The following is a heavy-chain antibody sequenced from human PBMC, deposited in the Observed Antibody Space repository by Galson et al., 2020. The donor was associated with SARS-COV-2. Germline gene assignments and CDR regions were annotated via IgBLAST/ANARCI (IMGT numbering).Heavy chain of an antibody. CDR1: GGSISSYY. CDR2: IYYSGST. J-gene: IGHJ6*02. Sequence: ETSETLSLTCTVSGGSISSYYCSWIRQPPRKGLGWIGYIYYSGSTNSNPSLTRRVTISIDMSKNQFSLRLSSVTAADTAVYYCASVRFYFRHYYGLDVWGQGTTVTVSS. V-gene: IGHV4-59*01. D-gene: IGHD3-10*02. CDR3: ASVRFYFRHYYGLDV.